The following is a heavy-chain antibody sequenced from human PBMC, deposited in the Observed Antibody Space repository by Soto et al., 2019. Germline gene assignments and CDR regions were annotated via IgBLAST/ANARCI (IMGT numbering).Heavy chain of an antibody. CDR2: IYYSGST. CDR3: ARGVYGRIAAALTQDYYYYYYMDV. J-gene: IGHJ6*03. D-gene: IGHD6-13*01. CDR1: GGSISSYY. Sequence: SETLSLTCTVSGGSISSYYWSWIRQPPGKGLEWIGYIYYSGSTNYNPSLKSRVTIPVDTSKNQFSLKLSSVTAADTAVYYCARGVYGRIAAALTQDYYYYYYMDVWGKGTTVTVSS. V-gene: IGHV4-59*01.